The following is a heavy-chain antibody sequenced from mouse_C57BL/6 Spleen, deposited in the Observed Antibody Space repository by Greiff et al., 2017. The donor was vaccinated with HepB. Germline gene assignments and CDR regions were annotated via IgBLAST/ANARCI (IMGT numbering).Heavy chain of an antibody. CDR3: ARADYGKAGFDY. Sequence: QVQLQQPGAELVKPGASVKMSCKASGYTFTSYWITWVKQRPGQGLEWIGDIYPGSGSTNYNEKFKSKATLTVDTSSSTAYMQLSSLTSEDSAVYYCARADYGKAGFDYWGQGTTLTVSS. D-gene: IGHD1-1*01. V-gene: IGHV1-55*01. CDR2: IYPGSGST. CDR1: GYTFTSYW. J-gene: IGHJ2*01.